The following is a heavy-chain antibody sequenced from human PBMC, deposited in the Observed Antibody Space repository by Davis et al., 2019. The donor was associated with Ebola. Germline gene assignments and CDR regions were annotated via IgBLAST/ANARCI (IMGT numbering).Heavy chain of an antibody. Sequence: MPSETLSLTCTVSGGSISSSSYYWGWIRQPPGKGLEWIGSIYYSGSTYYNPSLKSRVTISVDTSKNQFSLKLSSVTAADTAVYYCARLGYSSSWPFDYWGQGTLVTVSS. CDR3: ARLGYSSSWPFDY. CDR2: IYYSGST. J-gene: IGHJ4*02. D-gene: IGHD6-13*01. CDR1: GGSISSSSYY. V-gene: IGHV4-39*01.